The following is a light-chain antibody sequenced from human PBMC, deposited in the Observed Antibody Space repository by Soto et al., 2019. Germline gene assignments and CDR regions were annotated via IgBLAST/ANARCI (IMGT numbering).Light chain of an antibody. V-gene: IGKV3-15*01. CDR3: QQHSDWPLT. CDR2: DAS. Sequence: EIVMTQSPATLSVSPWERATLSCRASQSVRNNLAWYQQKPGQAPRLLIYDASTRATGIPARFSGSGSGTEFTLTISSLQSEDFAVYYCQQHSDWPLTFGGGTKVDIK. J-gene: IGKJ4*01. CDR1: QSVRNN.